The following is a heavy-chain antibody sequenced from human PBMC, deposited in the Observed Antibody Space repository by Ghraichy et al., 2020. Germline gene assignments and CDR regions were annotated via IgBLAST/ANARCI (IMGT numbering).Heavy chain of an antibody. D-gene: IGHD2-15*01. CDR3: ASGLNSGDYYDYYYMDV. J-gene: IGHJ6*03. CDR1: GGSISSYY. V-gene: IGHV4-59*01. Sequence: SETLSLTCTVSGGSISSYYWNWIRQPPGRGLEWIGYIYYNGNTNYNPSLKSRVTISKDTSNNQFSLRLSSVTAADTAVYYCASGLNSGDYYDYYYMDVWGKGTTVTVSS. CDR2: IYYNGNT.